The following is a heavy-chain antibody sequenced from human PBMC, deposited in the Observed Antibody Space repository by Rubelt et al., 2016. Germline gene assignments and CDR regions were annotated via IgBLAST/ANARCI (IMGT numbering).Heavy chain of an antibody. CDR2: IYTSGST. D-gene: IGHD4-17*01. J-gene: IGHJ4*02. Sequence: QLQLQESGPGLVKPSETLSLTCTVSGGSISSSSYYWGWIRQPPGKGLEWIGRIYTSGSTNTNPSPTGRVTMSVETSKNQFSLKRSSVTAADTAVYYCARDNGGPGYDYAVYWGQGTLVTVSS. V-gene: IGHV4-39*07. CDR3: ARDNGGPGYDYAVY. CDR1: GGSISSSSYY.